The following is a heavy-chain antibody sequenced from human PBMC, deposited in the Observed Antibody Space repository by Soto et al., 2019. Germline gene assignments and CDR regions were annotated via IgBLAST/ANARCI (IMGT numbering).Heavy chain of an antibody. Sequence: PGGSLSLSCAASGFTFSSYSMNWVRQAPGKGLEWVSSISSSSSYIYYADSVKGRFTISRDNAKNSLYLQMNSLRAEDTAVYYCARIWSGYYTGIDYYYYGMDVWGQGTTVTVSS. J-gene: IGHJ6*02. D-gene: IGHD3-3*01. V-gene: IGHV3-21*01. CDR2: ISSSSSYI. CDR1: GFTFSSYS. CDR3: ARIWSGYYTGIDYYYYGMDV.